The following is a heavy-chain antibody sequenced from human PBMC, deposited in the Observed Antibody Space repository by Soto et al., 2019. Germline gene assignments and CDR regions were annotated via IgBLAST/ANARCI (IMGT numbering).Heavy chain of an antibody. CDR3: ARDRGPSSGWYPVWFDP. V-gene: IGHV1-69*12. Sequence: QVQLVQSGAEVKKPGSSVQVSCKASGGTFSSYAITWVRQAPGQGLEWMGGIIPILGTANYAQKFQARVTITAAEATRTADTERSSRRSEGTAVYYCARDRGPSSGWYPVWFDPWGQGTLSTVSS. J-gene: IGHJ5*02. D-gene: IGHD3-22*01. CDR1: GGTFSSYA. CDR2: IIPILGTA.